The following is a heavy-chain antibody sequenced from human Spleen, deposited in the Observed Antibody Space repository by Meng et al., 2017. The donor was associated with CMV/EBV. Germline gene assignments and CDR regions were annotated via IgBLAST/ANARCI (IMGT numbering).Heavy chain of an antibody. CDR1: GFIFSDYE. CDR2: ISSSDNSI. CDR3: ASEHCSSTTCYTGEF. D-gene: IGHD2-2*02. V-gene: IGHV3-48*03. Sequence: GGSLRLSCAASGFIFSDYEMNWVRQAPGKGLEWISFISSSDNSIYYADSVQGRFTISRDNARNSLFLQMHSLRAEDTGVYYCASEHCSSTTCYTGEFWGQGTLVTVSS. J-gene: IGHJ4*02.